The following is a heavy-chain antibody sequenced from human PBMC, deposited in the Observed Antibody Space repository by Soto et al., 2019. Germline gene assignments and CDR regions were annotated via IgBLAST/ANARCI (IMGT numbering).Heavy chain of an antibody. CDR1: GFTYSSYE. CDR3: ARDGRIAARPKDYYYYGMDV. CDR2: ISSSGSTI. D-gene: IGHD6-6*01. V-gene: IGHV3-48*03. J-gene: IGHJ6*01. Sequence: EVQLVESGGGLVQPGGSLRLSCAASGFTYSSYEMNWVRQAPGKGLEWVSYISSSGSTIYYADSVKGRFTISRDNAKNSLYLQMNSLRAEDTAVYYCARDGRIAARPKDYYYYGMDVW.